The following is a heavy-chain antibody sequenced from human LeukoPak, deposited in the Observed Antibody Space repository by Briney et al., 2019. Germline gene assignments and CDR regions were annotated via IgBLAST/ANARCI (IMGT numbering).Heavy chain of an antibody. CDR3: ATSTWSTYYFDY. V-gene: IGHV3-21*01. Sequence: GSLRLSCAASGFTFSSYNMNWVRQAPGKGLEWVSSISSKSSYIYYADSVKGRFTISRDNAKNSLFLQMNSLRAEDTAVYYCATSTWSTYYFDYWGQGTLVTVSS. J-gene: IGHJ4*02. D-gene: IGHD5/OR15-5a*01. CDR1: GFTFSSYN. CDR2: ISSKSSYI.